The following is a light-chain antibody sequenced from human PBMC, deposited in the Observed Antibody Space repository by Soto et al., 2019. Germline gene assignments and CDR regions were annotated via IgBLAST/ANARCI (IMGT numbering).Light chain of an antibody. Sequence: QSALTQPPSASGSPGQSVTISCTGTSSDVGGSNYVSWYQQHPGKVPKLMIFEVNNRPSGVSDRFSGSKSGNTASLIVSGVHDDDEAEYLCSSTHVFGGGTKLTVL. V-gene: IGLV2-8*01. J-gene: IGLJ2*01. CDR3: SSTHV. CDR1: SSDVGGSNY. CDR2: EVN.